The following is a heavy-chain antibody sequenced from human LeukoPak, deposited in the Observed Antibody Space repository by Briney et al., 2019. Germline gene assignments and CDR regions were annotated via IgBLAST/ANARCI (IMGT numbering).Heavy chain of an antibody. CDR1: GGSISSYC. V-gene: IGHV4-4*07. CDR3: AREGYCSSTSCYVRY. D-gene: IGHD2-2*01. CDR2: IYTSGGT. Sequence: SETLSLTCTVSGGSISSYCWSWIRQPAGKGLEWIGRIYTSGGTNYNPSLKSRVTMSVDTSKNQFSLKLSSVTAADTAVYYCAREGYCSSTSCYVRYWGQGTLVTVSS. J-gene: IGHJ4*02.